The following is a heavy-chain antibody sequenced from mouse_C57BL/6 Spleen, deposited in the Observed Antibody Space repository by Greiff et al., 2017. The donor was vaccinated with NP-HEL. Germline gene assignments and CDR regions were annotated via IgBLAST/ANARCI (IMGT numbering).Heavy chain of an antibody. CDR2: LSYDGSN. J-gene: IGHJ2*01. V-gene: IGHV3-6*01. D-gene: IGHD1-2*01. CDR1: GYSITSGYY. CDR3: ARGGYGYYFDY. Sequence: EVKLQESGPGLVKPSQSLSLTCSVTGYSITSGYYWNWIRQFPGNKLEWMGYLSYDGSNNYNPSLKNRISITRDTSKNQFFLKLNSVTTEDTATYYCARGGYGYYFDYWGQGTTLTVSS.